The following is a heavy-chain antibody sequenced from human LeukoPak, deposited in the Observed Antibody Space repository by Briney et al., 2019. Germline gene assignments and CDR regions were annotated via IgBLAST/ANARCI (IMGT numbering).Heavy chain of an antibody. V-gene: IGHV3-73*01. CDR3: TRLSTTVVTTDAFDI. CDR1: GFTFSGSA. CDR2: IRSKANSYAT. J-gene: IGHJ3*02. D-gene: IGHD4-23*01. Sequence: GGSLRLSCAASGFTFSGSAMHWVRQASGKGLEWVGRIRSKANSYATAYAASVKGRFTISRDDSKNTAYLQMNSLKTEDTAVYYCTRLSTTVVTTDAFDIWGQGTMVTVSS.